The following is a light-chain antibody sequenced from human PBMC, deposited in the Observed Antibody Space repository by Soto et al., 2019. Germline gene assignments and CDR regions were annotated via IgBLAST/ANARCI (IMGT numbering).Light chain of an antibody. CDR2: DTS. V-gene: IGKV3-15*01. Sequence: EIVFTQSPAPLSVSPGERATLSCRASQSVSNKLAWYQHKPGQAHRVLIYDTSTTAAGIPARFSGSGSGTDLTLTISSLQSEDFAVYYCQQYNTWRSITFGQGTRLEI. J-gene: IGKJ5*01. CDR1: QSVSNK. CDR3: QQYNTWRSIT.